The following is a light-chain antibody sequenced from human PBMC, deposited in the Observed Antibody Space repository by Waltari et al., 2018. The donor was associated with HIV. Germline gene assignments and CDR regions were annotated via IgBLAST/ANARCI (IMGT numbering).Light chain of an antibody. CDR1: QAVANK. V-gene: IGKV1-39*01. CDR3: QQLSSFPLT. CDR2: DAS. Sequence: DIQMTQSPSSLSASVGDRVSITCRASQAVANKVTWFQQKPGKAPKLLIYDASRLPSGVPSRFSGSGSGTDFTLSINDVQPDDFASYFCQQLSSFPLTFGPGTRVDVK. J-gene: IGKJ3*01.